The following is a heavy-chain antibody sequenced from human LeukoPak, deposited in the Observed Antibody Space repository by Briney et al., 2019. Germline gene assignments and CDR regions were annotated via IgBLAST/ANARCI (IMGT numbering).Heavy chain of an antibody. J-gene: IGHJ4*02. D-gene: IGHD7-27*01. Sequence: GASVKVSCKASGYTFTSYGISWVRQAPGQGLEWMGWRSTYNTDTKYAQKLQGRVTMTTDTSTNTANMERRDRRSDDTALYYCARESIWAYYFDDWGQGTLV. CDR2: RSTYNTDT. CDR1: GYTFTSYG. CDR3: ARESIWAYYFDD. V-gene: IGHV1-18*01.